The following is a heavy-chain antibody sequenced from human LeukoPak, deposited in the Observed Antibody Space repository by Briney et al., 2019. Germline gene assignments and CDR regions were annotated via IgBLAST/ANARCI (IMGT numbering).Heavy chain of an antibody. Sequence: GGSLRLSCAASGFTVSNNYMSWVRQPPRKRPEWVSVIYGGDSTYYADSVKGRFTISRDNSKNTVYLQMNNVRADDTAVYYCACLSWGLGDDYWGQGTLVTVSS. CDR2: IYGGDST. V-gene: IGHV3-66*01. CDR1: GFTVSNNY. CDR3: ACLSWGLGDDY. D-gene: IGHD1-26*01. J-gene: IGHJ4*02.